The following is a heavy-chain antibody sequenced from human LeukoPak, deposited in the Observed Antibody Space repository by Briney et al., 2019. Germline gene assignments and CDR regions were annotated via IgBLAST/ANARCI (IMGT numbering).Heavy chain of an antibody. J-gene: IGHJ4*02. CDR3: ATNPNSGSYWGIYYFDY. Sequence: PGGSLRLSCAASGFTFSSYGMHWVRQAPGKGLEWVAFIRYDGSNKYYADSVKGRFTISRDNSKNTLYLQMNSLRAEDTAVYYCATNPNSGSYWGIYYFDYWGQGTWSPSPQ. D-gene: IGHD1-26*01. V-gene: IGHV3-30*02. CDR2: IRYDGSNK. CDR1: GFTFSSYG.